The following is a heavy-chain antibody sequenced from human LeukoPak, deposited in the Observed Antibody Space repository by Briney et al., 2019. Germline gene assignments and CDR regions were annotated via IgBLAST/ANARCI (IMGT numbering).Heavy chain of an antibody. J-gene: IGHJ4*02. CDR2: IWYDGSNK. D-gene: IGHD4-17*01. V-gene: IGHV3-33*01. CDR1: RFTFSSYG. Sequence: GGSLRLSCAASRFTFSSYGMHWVRQAPGKGLEWVAGIWYDGSNKFYADSVKGRFSISRDNSRSTVYLQMNSLRAEDTAVYYCARNPVTTKYFDYWGQGTLVTVSS. CDR3: ARNPVTTKYFDY.